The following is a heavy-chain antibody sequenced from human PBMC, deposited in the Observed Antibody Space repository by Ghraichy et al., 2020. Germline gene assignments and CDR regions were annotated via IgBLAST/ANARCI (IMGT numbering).Heavy chain of an antibody. CDR1: GGSFSGYY. V-gene: IGHV4-34*01. J-gene: IGHJ6*02. Sequence: SETLSLTCAVYGGSFSGYYWSWIRQPPGKGLEWIGEINHSGSTNYNPSLKSRVTISVDTSKNQFSLKLSSVTAADTAVYYCARVGLLWFGDVWGQGTTVTVSS. CDR3: ARVGLLWFGDV. D-gene: IGHD3-10*01. CDR2: INHSGST.